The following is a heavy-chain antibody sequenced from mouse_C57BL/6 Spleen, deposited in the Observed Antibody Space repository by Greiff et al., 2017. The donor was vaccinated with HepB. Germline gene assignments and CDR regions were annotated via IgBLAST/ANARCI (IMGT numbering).Heavy chain of an antibody. D-gene: IGHD2-5*01. CDR3: ARRNSNILYAMDY. J-gene: IGHJ4*01. V-gene: IGHV14-2*01. CDR2: IDPEDGET. CDR1: GFNIKDYY. Sequence: EVKLMESGAELVKPGASVKLSCTASGFNIKDYYMHWVKQRTEQGLEWIGRIDPEDGETKYAPKFQGKATITADTSSNTAYLQLSSLTSEDTAVYYCARRNSNILYAMDYWGQGTSVTVSS.